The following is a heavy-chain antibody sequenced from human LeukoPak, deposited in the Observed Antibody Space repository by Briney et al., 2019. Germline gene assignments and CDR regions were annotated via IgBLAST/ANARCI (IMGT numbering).Heavy chain of an antibody. J-gene: IGHJ4*02. V-gene: IGHV3-74*01. D-gene: IGHD4-23*01. CDR3: ARDHIGSGNDY. CDR1: GFTFSNYW. CDR2: IKTDGSEA. Sequence: GGSLRLSCDASGFTFSNYWMHWVRQVPGKGLVWVSRIKTDGSEASYMDSVKGRFIISRDNAKNTLYLQMNSLRDDDTAVYYCARDHIGSGNDYWGQGTLVTVSS.